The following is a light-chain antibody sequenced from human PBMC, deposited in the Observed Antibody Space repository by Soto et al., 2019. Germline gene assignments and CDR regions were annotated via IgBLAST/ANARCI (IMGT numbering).Light chain of an antibody. CDR2: DDS. CDR3: QVWDSTNDHFV. Sequence: SYELTQPPSVSVAPGQTARITCGGNNIGRKSVHWYQQKPGQAPVLAVFDDSDRPSGIPERFSGSNSGNTATLTISSVEAGDEADYFCQVWDSTNDHFVFGTGTKLTVL. V-gene: IGLV3-21*02. CDR1: NIGRKS. J-gene: IGLJ1*01.